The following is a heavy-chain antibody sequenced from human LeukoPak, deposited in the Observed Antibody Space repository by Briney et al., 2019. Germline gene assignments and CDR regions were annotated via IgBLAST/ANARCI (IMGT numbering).Heavy chain of an antibody. Sequence: GGSLRLSCAASGFTFSSYGMHWVRQAPGKGLEWVAVISYDGSNKYYADSVKGRFTIPRDNSKNTLYLQMNSLRAEDTAVYYCAKADPYDSSGLFDYWGQGTLVTVSS. CDR3: AKADPYDSSGLFDY. V-gene: IGHV3-30*18. J-gene: IGHJ4*02. CDR2: ISYDGSNK. D-gene: IGHD3-22*01. CDR1: GFTFSSYG.